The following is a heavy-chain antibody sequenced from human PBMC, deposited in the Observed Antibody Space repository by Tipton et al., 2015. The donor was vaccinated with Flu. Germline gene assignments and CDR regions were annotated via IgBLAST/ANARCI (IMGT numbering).Heavy chain of an antibody. J-gene: IGHJ3*02. CDR3: AREGAKSDYGDYGVDAFDI. D-gene: IGHD4-17*01. CDR1: GGSISSYY. V-gene: IGHV4-59*01. Sequence: TLSLTCTVSGGSISSYYWSWIRQPPGKGLEWIGYIYYSGSTNDNPTLKSRVTIAVDTSKNQFSLKLSSVTVADTAVYYCAREGAKSDYGDYGVDAFDIWGQGTMVTVSS. CDR2: IYYSGST.